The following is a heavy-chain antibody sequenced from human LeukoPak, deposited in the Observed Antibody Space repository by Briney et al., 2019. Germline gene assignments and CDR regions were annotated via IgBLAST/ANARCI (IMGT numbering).Heavy chain of an antibody. CDR3: QMVVVVITDGTFDY. CDR1: GYTFTGYY. J-gene: IGHJ4*02. D-gene: IGHD3-22*01. V-gene: IGHV1-2*02. Sequence: ASVTVSCKASGYTFTGYYIHWVRQAPGQGLEWMGWINPNSGGTNYAQKFQGRVTMTRDTSISTAYMELSRLRSDDTAVYYCQMVVVVITDGTFDYWGQGTLVTASS. CDR2: INPNSGGT.